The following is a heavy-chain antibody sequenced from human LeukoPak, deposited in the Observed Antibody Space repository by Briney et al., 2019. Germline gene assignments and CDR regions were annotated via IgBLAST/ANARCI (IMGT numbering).Heavy chain of an antibody. CDR2: INHSGST. V-gene: IGHV4-34*01. CDR3: ARERVGIAVAVGY. J-gene: IGHJ4*02. CDR1: GGSFSGYY. Sequence: SSETLSLTCAVYGGSFSGYYWSWIRQPPGKGLEWIGEINHSGSTNYNPSLKSRVTISVDTSKNQFSLKLSSVTAADTAVYYCARERVGIAVAVGYWGQGTLVTVSS. D-gene: IGHD6-19*01.